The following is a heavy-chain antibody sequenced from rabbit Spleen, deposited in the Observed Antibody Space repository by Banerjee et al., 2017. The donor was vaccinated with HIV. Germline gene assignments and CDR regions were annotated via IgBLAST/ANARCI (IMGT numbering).Heavy chain of an antibody. V-gene: IGHV1S40*01. D-gene: IGHD1-1*01. Sequence: QSLEESGGGLVKPEGSLTLTCIASGVSYSGDSYMCWVRQAPWKGLEWIACIDASIRGFTYFANWAKGRFTLSKTSSTTVTLQMTSLTAADTATYFCARDTSSSFSSYGMDLWGPGTLVTVS. CDR3: ARDTSSSFSSYGMDL. J-gene: IGHJ6*01. CDR1: GVSYSGDSY. CDR2: IDASIRGFT.